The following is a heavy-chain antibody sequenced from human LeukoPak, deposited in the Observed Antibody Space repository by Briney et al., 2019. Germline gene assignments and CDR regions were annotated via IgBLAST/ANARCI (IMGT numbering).Heavy chain of an antibody. CDR1: GFTFSNAW. CDR2: IKTKGEGGTT. D-gene: IGHD3-10*01. V-gene: IGHV3-15*01. Sequence: GGSLRLSCAASGFTFSNAWMNWVRQDPGKGLEWVGRIKTKGEGGTTDYAAPVKGRFTISRDDSKNMVYLQMNSLKTEDTAVYYCASYGSGSHDYWGQGSLVTVSS. J-gene: IGHJ4*02. CDR3: ASYGSGSHDY.